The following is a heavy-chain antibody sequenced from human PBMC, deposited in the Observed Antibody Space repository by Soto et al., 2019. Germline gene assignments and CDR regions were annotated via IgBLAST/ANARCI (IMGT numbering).Heavy chain of an antibody. CDR3: ARVNTTLVDHFDC. J-gene: IGHJ4*02. D-gene: IGHD5-18*01. CDR1: GFIFSNYE. Sequence: GGSLRLSCTASGFIFSNYEMNWVRQAPGKGLEWISYISVSGRTTDNADSVKGRFTTSRDKSKNTLYLHMNGLRVEDTAVYYCARVNTTLVDHFDCWGQGTLVTVSS. CDR2: ISVSGRTT. V-gene: IGHV3-48*03.